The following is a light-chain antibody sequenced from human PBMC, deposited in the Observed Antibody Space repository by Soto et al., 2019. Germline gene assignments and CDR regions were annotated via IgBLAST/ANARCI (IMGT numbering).Light chain of an antibody. V-gene: IGKV3D-15*01. J-gene: IGKJ1*01. CDR2: DAS. CDR3: QQYNNWPT. Sequence: EIGMTQSPATLSVSPGESATLSCRARQSVSSNLAWYQQKPGQAPRLLIYDASNRAAGIPARFSGSGSGTEFTPTISSLQSEDFAVYYRQQYNNWPTFGQGTKVDIK. CDR1: QSVSSN.